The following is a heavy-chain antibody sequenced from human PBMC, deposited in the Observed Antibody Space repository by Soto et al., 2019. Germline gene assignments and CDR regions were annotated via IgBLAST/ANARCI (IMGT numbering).Heavy chain of an antibody. CDR1: GYTIPNYA. Sequence: QVQLVQSGAEVKKPGASVKVSCKGSGYTIPNYAFSWVRQAPGQGLEWMGWISAYNGNTNYPQKLQGRVTMTTDTSTSTAYMELRSLRSDDTAVYYCARDLAAAGPFDCWGQGTLVTVSS. CDR2: ISAYNGNT. CDR3: ARDLAAAGPFDC. J-gene: IGHJ4*02. D-gene: IGHD6-13*01. V-gene: IGHV1-18*01.